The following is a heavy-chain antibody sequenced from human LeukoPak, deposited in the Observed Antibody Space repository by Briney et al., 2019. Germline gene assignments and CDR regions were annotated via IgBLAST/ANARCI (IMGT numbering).Heavy chain of an antibody. CDR3: ARRGRARGYMDV. Sequence: SETLSLTCAVYGGSFSGYYWSWIRQPPGKGLEWIGEINDSGSTSYNPSLESRVIMPLDTSKNQFSLELNSVTAADTAVYYCARRGRARGYMDVWGKGTTVTVSS. CDR2: INDSGST. V-gene: IGHV4-34*01. CDR1: GGSFSGYY. J-gene: IGHJ6*03.